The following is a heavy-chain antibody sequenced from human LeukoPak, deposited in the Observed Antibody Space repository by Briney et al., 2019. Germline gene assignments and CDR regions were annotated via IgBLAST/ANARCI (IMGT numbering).Heavy chain of an antibody. J-gene: IGHJ4*02. V-gene: IGHV3-48*03. CDR1: GFTFSSYE. CDR3: AREIVSSVAGNFDY. Sequence: PGGSLRLSCAASGFTFSSYEMNWVRQAPGKGLEWVSYISSSGDTRTYADSVKGRFTISRDNAKRPLYLEMNSLRAEDTVVYYCAREIVSSVAGNFDYWGQGTLVTVSS. D-gene: IGHD6-19*01. CDR2: ISSSGDTR.